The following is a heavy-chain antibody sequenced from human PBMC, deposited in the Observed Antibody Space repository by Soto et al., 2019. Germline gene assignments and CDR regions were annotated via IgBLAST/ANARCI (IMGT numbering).Heavy chain of an antibody. V-gene: IGHV3-11*01. CDR2: ISSSGSTI. J-gene: IGHJ4*02. Sequence: LSCAASGFTFSDYYMSWIRQAPGKGLEWVSYISSSGSTIYYADSVKGRFTISRDNAKNSLYLQMNSLRAEDTAVYYCAREGGSIAARRCFDYWGQGTLVTVSS. D-gene: IGHD6-6*01. CDR3: AREGGSIAARRCFDY. CDR1: GFTFSDYY.